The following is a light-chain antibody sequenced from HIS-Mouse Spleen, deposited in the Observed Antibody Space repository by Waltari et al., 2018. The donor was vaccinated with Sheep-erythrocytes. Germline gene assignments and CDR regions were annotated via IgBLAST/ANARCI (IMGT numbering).Light chain of an antibody. CDR3: CSYAGSYNHV. J-gene: IGLJ1*01. V-gene: IGLV2-11*01. CDR2: DVS. Sequence: QSALPQPRSVSGSPGQSFTISCTGTSSDVGVYKYVSWYQQHPGTAPKLMIYDVSKRPSGVPDRFSGSKSGNTASLTISGLQAEDEADYYCCSYAGSYNHVFATGTKVTVL. CDR1: SSDVGVYKY.